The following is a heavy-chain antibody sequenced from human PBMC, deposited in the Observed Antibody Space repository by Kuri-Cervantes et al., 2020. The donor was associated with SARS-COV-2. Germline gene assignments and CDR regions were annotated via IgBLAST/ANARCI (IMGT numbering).Heavy chain of an antibody. CDR2: ISFDGRNT. J-gene: IGHJ4*02. Sequence: GESLKISCAASGFTFSSYAMRWVRQAPGKGLEWVAIISFDGRNTHYADSVKGRFTISRDNSKNVVHLQMNSLRLEDTANYYCARDPWRADVSDGKRPFDYWGQGNLVTVSS. CDR3: ARDPWRADVSDGKRPFDY. D-gene: IGHD1-1*01. CDR1: GFTFSSYA. V-gene: IGHV3-30*03.